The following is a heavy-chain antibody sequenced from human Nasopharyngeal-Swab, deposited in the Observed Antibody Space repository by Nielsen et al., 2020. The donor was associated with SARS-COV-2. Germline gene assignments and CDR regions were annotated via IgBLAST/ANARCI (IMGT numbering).Heavy chain of an antibody. CDR3: AKKGDY. V-gene: IGHV4-34*01. CDR1: GGSFSGYY. J-gene: IGHJ4*02. CDR2: INHSGST. Sequence: SETLSLTCAVYGGSFSGYYWSWIRQPPGKGLEWIGEINHSGSTNYNPSLKSRVTISVDTSKNQFSLKLSSVTAADTAVYYCAKKGDYWGQGTLVTVSS.